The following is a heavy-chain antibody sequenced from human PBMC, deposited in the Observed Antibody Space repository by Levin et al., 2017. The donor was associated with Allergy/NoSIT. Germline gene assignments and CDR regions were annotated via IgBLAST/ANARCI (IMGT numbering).Heavy chain of an antibody. D-gene: IGHD4-17*01. J-gene: IGHJ5*02. V-gene: IGHV3-66*02. CDR2: IYSGGST. CDR1: GFTVSSNY. CDR3: ARVPYDYGDYSNWFDP. Sequence: GGSLRLSCAASGFTVSSNYMSWVRQAPGKGLEWVSVIYSGGSTYYADSVKGRFTISRDNSKNTLYLQMNSLRAEDTAVYYCARVPYDYGDYSNWFDPWGQGTLVTVSS.